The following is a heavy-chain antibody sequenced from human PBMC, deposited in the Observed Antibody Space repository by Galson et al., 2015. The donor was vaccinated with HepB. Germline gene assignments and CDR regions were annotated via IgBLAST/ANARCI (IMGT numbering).Heavy chain of an antibody. V-gene: IGHV3-30*04. J-gene: IGHJ6*02. CDR1: GFTFSSYA. CDR3: ARSKYSYGYYGMDV. Sequence: SLRLSCAASGFTFSSYAMHWVRQAPGKGLEWVAVISYDGSNKYYADSVKGRFTISRDNSKNTLYLQMNSLRAEDTAVYYCARSKYSYGYYGMDVWGQGTTVTVSS. CDR2: ISYDGSNK. D-gene: IGHD5-18*01.